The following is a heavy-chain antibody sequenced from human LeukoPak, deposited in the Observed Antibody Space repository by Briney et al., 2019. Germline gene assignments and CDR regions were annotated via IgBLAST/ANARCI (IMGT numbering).Heavy chain of an antibody. V-gene: IGHV3-33*01. J-gene: IGHJ4*02. CDR3: ARDNDHLEPGAFDY. Sequence: GSLRLSCAASGFAFSSYGMHWVRQAPGKGLEWVAVIWYDGSNKYYADSVKGRFTISRDNSKNTLYLQMNSLRAEDTAVYYCARDNDHLEPGAFDYWGQGTLVTVSS. D-gene: IGHD1-1*01. CDR1: GFAFSSYG. CDR2: IWYDGSNK.